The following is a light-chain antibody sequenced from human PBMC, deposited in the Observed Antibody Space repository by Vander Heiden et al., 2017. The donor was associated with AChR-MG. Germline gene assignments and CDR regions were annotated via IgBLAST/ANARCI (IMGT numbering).Light chain of an antibody. CDR2: KAS. J-gene: IGKJ1*01. Sequence: DIQMTQSPSTLSASVGDRVTITCRASQSISSWLAWYQQKPGKAPKLLIYKASSLESGVPSSFSGSGSGTEFTLTISSLQPDGFATYYCQQYNSYPWTFGQGTKVEIK. CDR3: QQYNSYPWT. CDR1: QSISSW. V-gene: IGKV1-5*03.